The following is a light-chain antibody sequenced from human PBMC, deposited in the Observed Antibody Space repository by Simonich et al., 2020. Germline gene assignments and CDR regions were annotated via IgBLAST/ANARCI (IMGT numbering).Light chain of an antibody. Sequence: QSALTQPASVSGSPGQSITISCTGTSSDVGGYNYVSWYPQHPGKAPKLLIYDVSNRPSGVSTRFSGSKSGNTASLTISGLQAEDEADYYCSSYTSSSTWVFGGGTKLTVL. V-gene: IGLV2-14*03. CDR1: SSDVGGYNY. J-gene: IGLJ3*02. CDR2: DVS. CDR3: SSYTSSSTWV.